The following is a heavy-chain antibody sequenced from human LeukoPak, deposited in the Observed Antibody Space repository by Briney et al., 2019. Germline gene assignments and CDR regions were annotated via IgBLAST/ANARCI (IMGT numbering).Heavy chain of an antibody. CDR1: GSTFSTYG. CDR3: AKEYLIWFGDLDAFDI. CDR2: ISYDVSNK. Sequence: PGGSLRLSCAASGSTFSTYGMHWDRQAPGKGLEWVAVISYDVSNKYYADSVKGRFTISRDNSKNTLYLQMNSLRAEDTAVYYCAKEYLIWFGDLDAFDIWGQGTMVTVSS. J-gene: IGHJ3*02. D-gene: IGHD3-10*01. V-gene: IGHV3-30*18.